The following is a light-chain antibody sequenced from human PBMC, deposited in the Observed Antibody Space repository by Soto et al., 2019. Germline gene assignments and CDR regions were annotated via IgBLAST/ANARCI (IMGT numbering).Light chain of an antibody. J-gene: IGLJ2*01. CDR3: AAWDDSLNGVV. V-gene: IGLV1-44*01. CDR2: SYN. Sequence: QSVLTQPPSASGTPGQRVTISCSGSSSNIGSNTVIWYQQLPGTDPTLLIYSYNQRPSGVPDRFSGSKSGTSASLAISGLQSEDEADYYCAAWDDSLNGVVFGGGTKLTVL. CDR1: SSNIGSNT.